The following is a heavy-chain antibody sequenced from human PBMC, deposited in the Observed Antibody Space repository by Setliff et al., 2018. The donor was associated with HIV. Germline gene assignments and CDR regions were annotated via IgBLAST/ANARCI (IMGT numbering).Heavy chain of an antibody. CDR2: MNPSGDA. D-gene: IGHD3-10*01. Sequence: ASVKVSCKASGYTFTSYYIHWVRQAPGQGLEWMGVMNPSGDAIYAQNFQGRVTMTRDTSINAAYMELRGLRSDDTAVYYCARNFGLSPSGKYYYYYGMDIWGQGTTVTVSS. CDR3: ARNFGLSPSGKYYYYYGMDI. V-gene: IGHV1-2*02. J-gene: IGHJ6*02. CDR1: GYTFTSYY.